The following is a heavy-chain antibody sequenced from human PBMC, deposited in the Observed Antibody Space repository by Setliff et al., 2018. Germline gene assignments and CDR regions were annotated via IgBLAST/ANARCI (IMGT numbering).Heavy chain of an antibody. J-gene: IGHJ4*02. CDR3: AKDPRDTYYNFGY. D-gene: IGHD3-3*01. CDR2: IRYDGSNK. Sequence: GGSLRLSCAASGFTFSSYGMHWVRQAPGKGLEWVAFIRYDGSNKYYADSVKGRFTISRDNSKNTLYLQMNSLIAEDTAVYYCAKDPRDTYYNFGYWGQGTLVTVSS. V-gene: IGHV3-30*02. CDR1: GFTFSSYG.